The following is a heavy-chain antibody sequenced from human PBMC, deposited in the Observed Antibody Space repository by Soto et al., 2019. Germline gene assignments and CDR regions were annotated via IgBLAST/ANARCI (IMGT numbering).Heavy chain of an antibody. CDR2: INPNSGGT. Sequence: ASVKVSCKASGYTFTGYYMHWVRQAPGQGLEWMGGINPNSGGTNYAQKFQGRVTMTRDTSISTAYMELSRLRSDDTAVYYCARDYPLITSFDPWGQGTLVTVSS. D-gene: IGHD2-8*01. CDR3: ARDYPLITSFDP. CDR1: GYTFTGYY. V-gene: IGHV1-2*02. J-gene: IGHJ5*02.